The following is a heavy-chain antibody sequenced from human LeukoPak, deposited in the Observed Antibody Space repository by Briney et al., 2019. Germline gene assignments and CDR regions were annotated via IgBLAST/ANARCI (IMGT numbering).Heavy chain of an antibody. Sequence: SVKVSCKXSGGTFSGYAITWVRQAPGQGLEWMGRIIPIFGTASYAQKFQGRVTITTDESTSTAYMELSILRSDDTAVYYCARERPPGDSSSWFLEGYFDIWGQGTLVTVSS. D-gene: IGHD6-13*01. V-gene: IGHV1-69*05. CDR1: GGTFSGYA. CDR3: ARERPPGDSSSWFLEGYFDI. J-gene: IGHJ4*02. CDR2: IIPIFGTA.